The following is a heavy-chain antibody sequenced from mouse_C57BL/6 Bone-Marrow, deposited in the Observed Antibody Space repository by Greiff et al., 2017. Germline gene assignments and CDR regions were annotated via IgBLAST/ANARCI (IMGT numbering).Heavy chain of an antibody. CDR3: ASGDYYGSYSLDY. Sequence: VHVKQSGTLLARPGASVKMSCKTSGYTITSYWLHWVKQRPGPGLVWIGAIYPGNSDNSSNQKFKGKAKLTAVTSASTADMQLSSLTTEDSSVYYCASGDYYGSYSLDYWGQGTTLTVSS. CDR1: GYTITSYW. CDR2: IYPGNSDN. D-gene: IGHD1-1*01. J-gene: IGHJ2*01. V-gene: IGHV1-5*01.